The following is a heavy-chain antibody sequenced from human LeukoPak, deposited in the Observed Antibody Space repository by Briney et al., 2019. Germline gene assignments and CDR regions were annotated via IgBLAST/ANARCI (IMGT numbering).Heavy chain of an antibody. D-gene: IGHD2/OR15-2a*01. Sequence: GGSLRLSCAASGFTFSTYAMHWVRQAPGKGLEWVSYISSSSSTIYYADSVKGRFTISRDNAKNSLYLQMNSLRDEDTAVYYCARDASDGINSRDGMDVWGQGTTVTVSS. CDR2: ISSSSSTI. CDR1: GFTFSTYA. V-gene: IGHV3-48*02. CDR3: ARDASDGINSRDGMDV. J-gene: IGHJ6*02.